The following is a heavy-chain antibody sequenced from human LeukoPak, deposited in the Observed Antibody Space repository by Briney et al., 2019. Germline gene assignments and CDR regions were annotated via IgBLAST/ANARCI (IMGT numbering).Heavy chain of an antibody. CDR1: GYTFTGYY. J-gene: IGHJ6*03. CDR2: INPNSGGT. Sequence: ASVKVSCKASGYTFTGYYMRWVRQAPGQGLEWMGWINPNSGGTNYAQKFQGRVTMTRDTSISTAYMELSRLPSDDTAVYYCARGAAAATIPYYYYFMDVWGKGTTVTVSS. D-gene: IGHD6-13*01. CDR3: ARGAAAATIPYYYYFMDV. V-gene: IGHV1-2*02.